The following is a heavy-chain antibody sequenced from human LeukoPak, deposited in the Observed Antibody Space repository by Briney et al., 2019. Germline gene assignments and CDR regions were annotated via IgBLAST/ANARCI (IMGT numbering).Heavy chain of an antibody. Sequence: GGSLRLSCAASGFTFSSYAMSWVRQAPGKGLEWVSAISGSGGSTYYADSVKGRFTISRDNSKNTLYLQMNGLRAEDTAVYYCAKDATYYYDSSGSPGYWGQGTLVTVSS. CDR2: ISGSGGST. CDR1: GFTFSSYA. V-gene: IGHV3-23*01. D-gene: IGHD3-22*01. J-gene: IGHJ4*02. CDR3: AKDATYYYDSSGSPGY.